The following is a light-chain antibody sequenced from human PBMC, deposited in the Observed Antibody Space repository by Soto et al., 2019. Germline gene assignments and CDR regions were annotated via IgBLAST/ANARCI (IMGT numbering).Light chain of an antibody. V-gene: IGKV1-39*01. CDR1: QSISSY. J-gene: IGKJ2*01. CDR3: QQSYSTPDT. Sequence: DIQMPQSPSSLSASVGDSVTITCRASQSISSYLNWYQQKPGKAPKLLIYAASSLQSGVPSRFSGSGSGTDFTLTISSLQPEDFATYYCQQSYSTPDTFGQGTKLEIK. CDR2: AAS.